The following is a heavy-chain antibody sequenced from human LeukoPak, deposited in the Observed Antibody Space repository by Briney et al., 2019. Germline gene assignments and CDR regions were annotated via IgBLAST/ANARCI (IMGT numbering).Heavy chain of an antibody. D-gene: IGHD6-13*01. Sequence: SQTLSLTCAISGDSVSSNSAAWNWIRQSPSRGLEWLGRTYYRSKWYNDYAVSVKSRITINPDTSKNQFSLQLNSVTPEDTAVYYCARAQPEYSSSWYHDAFDIWGQGTMVTVSS. CDR1: GDSVSSNSAA. J-gene: IGHJ3*02. CDR2: TYYRSKWYN. CDR3: ARAQPEYSSSWYHDAFDI. V-gene: IGHV6-1*01.